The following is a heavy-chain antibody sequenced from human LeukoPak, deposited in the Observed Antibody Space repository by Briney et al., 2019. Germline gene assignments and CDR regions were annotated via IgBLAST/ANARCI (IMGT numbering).Heavy chain of an antibody. D-gene: IGHD2-15*01. Sequence: SETLSLTCAVSGGSISSSNWWSWVRQPPGKGLEWIGEIYHSGNTNYNPSLKSRVTISVDKSKNQFSLKLSSVTAADTAMYYCARVIVAEFNNWFDPWGQGTLVTVSS. CDR1: GGSISSSNW. J-gene: IGHJ5*02. CDR3: ARVIVAEFNNWFDP. CDR2: IYHSGNT. V-gene: IGHV4-4*02.